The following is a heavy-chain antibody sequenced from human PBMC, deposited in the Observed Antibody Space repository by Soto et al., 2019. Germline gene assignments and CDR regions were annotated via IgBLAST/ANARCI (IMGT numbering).Heavy chain of an antibody. D-gene: IGHD4-17*01. V-gene: IGHV3-30-3*01. CDR1: GFTFSSYA. CDR2: ISYDGSNK. J-gene: IGHJ4*02. CDR3: ARGGDYGDYPPPDY. Sequence: GGALRLSRAASGFTFSSYAMHWVRQAPGKGLEWVAVISYDGSNKYYADSVKGRFTISRDNSKNTLYLQMNSLRAEDTAVYYCARGGDYGDYPPPDYWGQGTLVTVSS.